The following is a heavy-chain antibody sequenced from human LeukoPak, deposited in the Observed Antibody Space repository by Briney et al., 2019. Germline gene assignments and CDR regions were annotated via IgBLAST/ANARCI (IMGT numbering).Heavy chain of an antibody. CDR1: GFTFYDAW. J-gene: IGHJ4*02. CDR2: IKSKSDGGTT. V-gene: IGHV3-15*01. Sequence: PGGSLRLSCAASGFTFYDAWMSWIRQAPGKGLVWVGRIKSKSDGGTTDYAASVKGRFTISRDDSQNTLYLQMNSLKSEDTAVYYCATPSTLVDHWGQGTLVTVSS. D-gene: IGHD2-2*01. CDR3: ATPSTLVDH.